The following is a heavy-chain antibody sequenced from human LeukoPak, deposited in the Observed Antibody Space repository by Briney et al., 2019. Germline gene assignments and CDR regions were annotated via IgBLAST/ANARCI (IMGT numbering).Heavy chain of an antibody. Sequence: GASVKVSCKASGYTFTSYGISWVRQAPGQGLEWMGWISAYNGNTNYAQKLQGRVTMTTDTSTSTAYMELSSLRSGDTAVYYCASVRSFYYYYMDVWGKGTTVTVSS. J-gene: IGHJ6*03. V-gene: IGHV1-18*01. D-gene: IGHD6-6*01. CDR3: ASVRSFYYYYMDV. CDR2: ISAYNGNT. CDR1: GYTFTSYG.